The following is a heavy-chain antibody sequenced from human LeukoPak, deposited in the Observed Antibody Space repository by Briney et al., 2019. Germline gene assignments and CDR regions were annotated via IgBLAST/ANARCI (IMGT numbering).Heavy chain of an antibody. J-gene: IGHJ6*04. CDR2: ISSSGSTI. V-gene: IGHV3-48*03. CDR1: GFTFSSYE. D-gene: IGHD3-3*01. CDR3: ARELRLGTIFGVVIPYYGMDV. Sequence: GGSLRLSCAASGFTFSSYEMNWVRQAPGKGLEWVSYISSSGSTIYYADSVKGRFTISRDNAKNSLYLQMNSLRAEDTAVYYCARELRLGTIFGVVIPYYGMDVWGEGTTVTVSS.